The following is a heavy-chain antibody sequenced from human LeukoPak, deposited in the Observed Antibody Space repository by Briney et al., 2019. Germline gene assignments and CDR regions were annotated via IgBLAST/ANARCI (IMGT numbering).Heavy chain of an antibody. V-gene: IGHV4-38-2*02. CDR3: ARAGYGDSDFDY. J-gene: IGHJ4*02. CDR1: GYSISTSYY. CDR2: IYHSGNT. D-gene: IGHD4-17*01. Sequence: SETLSLTCTVSGYSISTSYYWGWIRHPPGKGLEWIGSIYHSGNTYYNPSLKSRVTISVDTSKNQFSLKLNSVTAADTAVYYCARAGYGDSDFDYWGQGTLVTVSS.